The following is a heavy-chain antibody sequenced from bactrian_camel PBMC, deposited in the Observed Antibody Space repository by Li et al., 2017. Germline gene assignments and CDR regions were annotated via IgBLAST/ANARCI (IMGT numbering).Heavy chain of an antibody. V-gene: IGHV3S53*01. Sequence: HVQLVESGGGSVQAGGSLTLSCEVFGYDHNNYCLGWVRQAPGQEREGVAAIDGEDTTDYADSVKGRFTISRGSTKNIVSLQMNNLKLEDTGTYYCASDCAATFVIRAINPIFNYWGQGTQVTVS. CDR2: IDGEDTT. J-gene: IGHJ4*01. CDR3: ASDCAATFVIRAINPIFNY. CDR1: GYDHNNYC.